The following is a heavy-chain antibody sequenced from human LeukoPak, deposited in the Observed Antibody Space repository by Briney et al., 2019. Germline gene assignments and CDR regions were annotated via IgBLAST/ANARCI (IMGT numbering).Heavy chain of an antibody. CDR2: IYYSGST. D-gene: IGHD2-2*01. CDR3: ASIVVVPAAMMDY. CDR1: GGSISSSSYY. J-gene: IGHJ4*02. V-gene: IGHV4-39*01. Sequence: PSETLSLTCTVSGGSISSSSYYWGWIRQPPGKGLEWIGSIYYSGSTYYNPSLKSRVTISVDTSKNQFSLKLSSVTAADTAVYYCASIVVVPAAMMDYWGQGTLVTVSS.